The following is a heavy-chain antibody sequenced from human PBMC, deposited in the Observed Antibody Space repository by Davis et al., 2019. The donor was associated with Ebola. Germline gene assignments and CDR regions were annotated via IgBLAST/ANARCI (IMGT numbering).Heavy chain of an antibody. V-gene: IGHV3-23*01. CDR3: AKLFSSNYYYFDY. D-gene: IGHD6-13*01. J-gene: IGHJ4*02. CDR1: EFTFSSYG. CDR2: ISGSGGST. Sequence: PGGSLRLSCVASEFTFSSYGMTWVRQAPGKGLEWVSAISGSGGSTYYADSVKGRFTISRDNSKNTLYLQMNSLRAEDTAVYFCAKLFSSNYYYFDYWGQGTLVTVSS.